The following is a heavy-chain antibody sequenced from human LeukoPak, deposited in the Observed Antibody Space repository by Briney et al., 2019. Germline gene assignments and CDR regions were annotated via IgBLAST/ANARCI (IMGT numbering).Heavy chain of an antibody. V-gene: IGHV3-21*01. Sequence: PGGSLRLSCAASGFTFDDYAMHWVRQAPGKGLEWVSSISTSSSDIYYADSVKGRFTISRDNAKNSLYLQMNSLRAEDTAVYYCARDSCSSSSCYDFQHWGQGTLVTVSS. J-gene: IGHJ1*01. CDR3: ARDSCSSSSCYDFQH. CDR2: ISTSSSDI. CDR1: GFTFDDYA. D-gene: IGHD2-2*01.